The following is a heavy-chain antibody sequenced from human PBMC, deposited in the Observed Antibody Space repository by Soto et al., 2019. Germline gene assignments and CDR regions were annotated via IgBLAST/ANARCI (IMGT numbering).Heavy chain of an antibody. CDR3: ARDEQWFTNWFDP. D-gene: IGHD6-19*01. V-gene: IGHV1-18*01. Sequence: ASVKVSCKASGYTFTSYGISWVRQAPGQGLEWMGWISAYNGNTNYAQKLQGRVTMTTDTSTGTAYMELGSLGSDDTAVYYCARDEQWFTNWFDPWGQGTLVTVSS. J-gene: IGHJ5*02. CDR2: ISAYNGNT. CDR1: GYTFTSYG.